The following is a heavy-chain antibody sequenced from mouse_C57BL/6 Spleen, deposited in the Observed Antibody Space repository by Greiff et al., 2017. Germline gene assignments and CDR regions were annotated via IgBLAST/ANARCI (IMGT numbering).Heavy chain of an antibody. CDR2: IDPETGGT. Sequence: VKLMESGAELVRPGASVTLSCKASGYTFTDYEMHWVKQTPVHGLEWIGAIDPETGGTAYNQKFKGKAILTADKSSSTAYMELRSLTSEDSAVYYCTRLTVEYWGQGTTLTVSS. V-gene: IGHV1-15*01. CDR3: TRLTVEY. CDR1: GYTFTDYE. D-gene: IGHD1-3*01. J-gene: IGHJ2*01.